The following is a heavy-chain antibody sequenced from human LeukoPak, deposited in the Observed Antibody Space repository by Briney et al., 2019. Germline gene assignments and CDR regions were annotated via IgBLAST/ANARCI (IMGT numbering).Heavy chain of an antibody. CDR1: GYTFTGYY. Sequence: ASVKVSCKASGYTFTGYYMHWGRQAPGQGLEWMGWINPNSGGTNYAQKFQGRVTMTRDTSISTAYRELSRLRSDDTAVYYCAREAYGDYEPTLFDYWGQGTLVTVSS. V-gene: IGHV1-2*02. J-gene: IGHJ4*02. D-gene: IGHD4-17*01. CDR2: INPNSGGT. CDR3: AREAYGDYEPTLFDY.